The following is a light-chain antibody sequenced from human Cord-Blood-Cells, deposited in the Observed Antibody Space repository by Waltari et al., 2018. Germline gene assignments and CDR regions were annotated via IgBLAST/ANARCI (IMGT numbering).Light chain of an antibody. Sequence: DIQMTQSQSSLSASVGDRVTITCQASQDISNYLNWYQQKPGKAPKLLIYDASNLETGVPSRFSRSGSGTEFTFTISSLQPEDIATEYCQQYDNLPLTFGGGTKVEIK. J-gene: IGKJ4*01. CDR2: DAS. CDR1: QDISNY. CDR3: QQYDNLPLT. V-gene: IGKV1-33*01.